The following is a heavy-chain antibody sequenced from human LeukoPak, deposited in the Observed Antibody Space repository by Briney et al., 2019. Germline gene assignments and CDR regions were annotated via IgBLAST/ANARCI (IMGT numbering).Heavy chain of an antibody. V-gene: IGHV4-4*09. CDR1: GGSISSYY. CDR3: ARQGRGSSWYEY. D-gene: IGHD6-13*01. Sequence: SETLSLTCTVSGGSISSYYWSWIRQPPGKGLEWIGYIYTSGSTNYNPSLKSRVTISVDTSKNQFSLKLSSVTAADTAVYYCARQGRGSSWYEYWGQGTLVTVSS. J-gene: IGHJ4*02. CDR2: IYTSGST.